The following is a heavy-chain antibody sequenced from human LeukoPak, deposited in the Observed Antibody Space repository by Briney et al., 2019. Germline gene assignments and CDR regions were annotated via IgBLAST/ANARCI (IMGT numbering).Heavy chain of an antibody. J-gene: IGHJ6*03. CDR3: AREITCPDGTDCSCMDV. Sequence: GGSLRLSCAASGITLSPYWMHWVRQIPGKGPAWVSRINSDGSSTAYANSVKGRFTISRDNANNMLYLQMNTLRADDTAVYYCAREITCPDGTDCSCMDVWGKGSTVTASS. D-gene: IGHD3-10*01. CDR2: INSDGSST. V-gene: IGHV3-74*01. CDR1: GITLSPYW.